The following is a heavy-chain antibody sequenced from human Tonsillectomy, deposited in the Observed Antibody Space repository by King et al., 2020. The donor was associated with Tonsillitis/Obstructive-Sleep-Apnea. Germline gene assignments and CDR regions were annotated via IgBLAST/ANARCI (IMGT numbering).Heavy chain of an antibody. D-gene: IGHD1-26*01. Sequence: VQLVESGGGLIHPGGSLRLSCAASGFNVTSNFMNWVRQAPGKGLEWVSVFYRDGNTYRDGNTFYADSVRGRFTVSRDNSKNTLFLQMNSLRAEYTAIYYCARGVVGSAYYYYFGMDVWGQGTTVTVSS. V-gene: IGHV3-23*03. J-gene: IGHJ6*02. CDR3: ARGVVGSAYYYYFGMDV. CDR1: GFNVTSNF. CDR2: FYRDG.